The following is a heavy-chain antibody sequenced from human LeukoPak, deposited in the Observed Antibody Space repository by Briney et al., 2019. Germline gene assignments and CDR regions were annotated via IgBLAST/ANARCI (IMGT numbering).Heavy chain of an antibody. J-gene: IGHJ3*02. CDR3: ANTLTTVVIPGALDI. D-gene: IGHD4-17*01. V-gene: IGHV3-23*01. Sequence: PGGSLRLSCAASGFTFSSYAMSWVRQAPGKGLEWVSAISGSGGGTYYVDSVKGRFTISRDNSKNTLYLQMNSLRAEDTAVYYCANTLTTVVIPGALDIWGQGTMVTVSS. CDR1: GFTFSSYA. CDR2: ISGSGGGT.